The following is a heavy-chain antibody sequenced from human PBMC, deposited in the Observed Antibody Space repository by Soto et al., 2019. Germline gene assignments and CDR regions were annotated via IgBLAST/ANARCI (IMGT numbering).Heavy chain of an antibody. V-gene: IGHV3-74*01. J-gene: IGHJ4*02. CDR3: ARGGAMGVDY. Sequence: GGSLRLSCTASGFTSNTHWMHWVRQAPGKGLVWASRIYFDGITTNYADSVKGRLTVSRDNAKNTVYLHVNTLRDEDTAVYYCARGGAMGVDYWGQGTLVTVSS. CDR2: IYFDGITT. CDR1: GFTSNTHW. D-gene: IGHD1-26*01.